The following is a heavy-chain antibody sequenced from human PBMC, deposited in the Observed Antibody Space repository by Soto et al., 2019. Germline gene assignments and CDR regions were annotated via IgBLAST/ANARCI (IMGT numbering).Heavy chain of an antibody. D-gene: IGHD5-18*01. CDR1: GCTFSSYA. CDR3: ARGGRIQLWSGDY. Sequence: QVQLVESGGGVVQPGRSLRLSCAASGCTFSSYAMHWVRQAPGKGLEWVAVISYDGSNKYYADSVKGRFTISRDNSKNTLYLQMNSLRAEDTAVYYCARGGRIQLWSGDYWGQGTLVTVSS. CDR2: ISYDGSNK. V-gene: IGHV3-30-3*01. J-gene: IGHJ4*02.